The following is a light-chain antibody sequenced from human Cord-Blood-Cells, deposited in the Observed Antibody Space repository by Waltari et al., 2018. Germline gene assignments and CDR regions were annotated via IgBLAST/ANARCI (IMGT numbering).Light chain of an antibody. J-gene: IGLJ3*02. Sequence: QSALTQPASVSGSPGQSITISCTGTSSDVGGYIYSSWSQQHPGKAPELMIYEVSNRTSGVSTRFSGSKSRHAASLTVSGLQAADEPDQFCSSYTSSSTLVFGGGTKLTVL. CDR3: SSYTSSSTLV. CDR1: SSDVGGYIY. V-gene: IGLV2-14*01. CDR2: EVS.